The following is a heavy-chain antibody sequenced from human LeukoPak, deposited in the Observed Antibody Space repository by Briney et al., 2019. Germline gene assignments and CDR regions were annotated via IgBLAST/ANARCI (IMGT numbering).Heavy chain of an antibody. CDR3: ARQANSGRYYYYMDV. D-gene: IGHD1-26*01. Sequence: SETLSLTFAVSGGSITSTNWWSWVRQPPGKGLEWIGEIYHSGSTNYNPPLKSRVTISVDTSKNQFSLKLSSVTAADTAVYYCARQANSGRYYYYMDVWGKGTTVTVSS. V-gene: IGHV4-4*02. CDR2: IYHSGST. J-gene: IGHJ6*03. CDR1: GGSITSTNW.